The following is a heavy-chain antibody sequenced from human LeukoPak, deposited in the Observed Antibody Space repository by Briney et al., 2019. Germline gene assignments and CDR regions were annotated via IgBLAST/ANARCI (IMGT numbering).Heavy chain of an antibody. CDR3: AVYGESPGAFDY. CDR1: GGTFSSYA. D-gene: IGHD4-17*01. V-gene: IGHV1-69*13. CDR2: IIPIFGTA. J-gene: IGHJ4*02. Sequence: ASVKVSCKASGGTFSSYAISWVRQAPGQGLEWMGGIIPIFGTANYAQKFQGRVTITADESTSTAYMELSRLRSDDTAVYYCAVYGESPGAFDYWGQGTLVTVSS.